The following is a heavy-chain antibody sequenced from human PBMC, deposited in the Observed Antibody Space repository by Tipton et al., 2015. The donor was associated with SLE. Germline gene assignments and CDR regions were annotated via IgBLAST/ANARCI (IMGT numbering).Heavy chain of an antibody. CDR2: IYTSGST. V-gene: IGHV4-61*09. D-gene: IGHD6-19*01. J-gene: IGHJ6*03. CDR1: GGSISSGSYY. Sequence: TLSLTCTVSGGSISSGSYYWSWIRQPAGKGLEWIGYIYTSGSTNYNPSLKSRVTISVDTSKNQFSLKLSSVTAADTAVYYCARGGLGAHSSGWYNYYYYMDVWGKGTTVTVSS. CDR3: ARGGLGAHSSGWYNYYYYMDV.